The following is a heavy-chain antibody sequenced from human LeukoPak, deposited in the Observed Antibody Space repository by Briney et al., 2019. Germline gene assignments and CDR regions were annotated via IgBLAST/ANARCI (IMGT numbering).Heavy chain of an antibody. Sequence: ASVKVSCKASRYTFTSYGISWVQQAPGQGLEWMGWISGYNGNTNYAQKLQGRVTMTTDTSTSTAYMELRSLRSDDTAVYYCARVSGYSYGPYYFDFWGQGTLVTVSS. CDR1: RYTFTSYG. D-gene: IGHD5-18*01. CDR2: ISGYNGNT. CDR3: ARVSGYSYGPYYFDF. J-gene: IGHJ4*02. V-gene: IGHV1-18*01.